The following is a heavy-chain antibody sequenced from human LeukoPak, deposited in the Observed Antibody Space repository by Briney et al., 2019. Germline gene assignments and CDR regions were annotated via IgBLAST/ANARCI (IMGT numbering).Heavy chain of an antibody. Sequence: GGSLRLSCAASGFTFSSYSMNWVRQAPGKGLEWVSSISSSSSYIYYADSVKGRFTISRDNAKNSLYLQMNSLRAEDAAVYYCAGDSSLYYYYYYGMDVWGKGTTVTVSS. CDR3: AGDSSLYYYYYYGMDV. J-gene: IGHJ6*04. CDR1: GFTFSSYS. D-gene: IGHD6-13*01. CDR2: ISSSSSYI. V-gene: IGHV3-21*01.